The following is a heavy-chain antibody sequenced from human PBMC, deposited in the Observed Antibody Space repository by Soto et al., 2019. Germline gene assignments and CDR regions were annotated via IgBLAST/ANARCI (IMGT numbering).Heavy chain of an antibody. J-gene: IGHJ5*02. CDR1: AGFITSISIY. CDR3: ARHERIAASPPVDP. CDR2: INYSGST. D-gene: IGHD6-13*01. V-gene: IGHV4-39*01. Sequence: SETRSLTSTVAAGFITSISIYWGWIRQPPGKGLEWIGGINYSGSTYYNPSLKSRVTIFVDTSKNQFSLKLTSVTAADTAVYYCARHERIAASPPVDPWGQGTLVTVS.